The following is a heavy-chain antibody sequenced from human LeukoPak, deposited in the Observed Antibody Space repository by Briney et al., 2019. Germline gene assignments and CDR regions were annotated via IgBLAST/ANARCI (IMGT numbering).Heavy chain of an antibody. CDR2: IHSGGST. D-gene: IGHD5-12*01. CDR1: GFTVSSYF. J-gene: IGHJ3*02. CDR3: ARGGSSGNDYSSFDI. Sequence: PPGGSLRLSCAAPGFTVSSYFMSWVRQAPGKGLEWVSVIHSGGSTLYADSVKGRFTISRHNSKNTLYLQVNSLRAEDTAVYFCARGGSSGNDYSSFDIWGQGTMVTVSS. V-gene: IGHV3-53*04.